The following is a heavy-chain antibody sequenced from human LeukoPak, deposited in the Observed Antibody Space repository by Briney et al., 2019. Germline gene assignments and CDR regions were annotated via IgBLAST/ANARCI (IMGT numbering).Heavy chain of an antibody. J-gene: IGHJ3*02. V-gene: IGHV3-74*01. CDR2: INSDGSWT. Sequence: GGSLRLSCAASGNYWMHWVRQAPGKGLVWVSHINSDGSWTSYADSVKGRFTISKDNAKNTVYLQMNSLRAEDTALYYCAKDVVATGPNGFDIWGQGTMVTVSS. CDR1: GNYW. D-gene: IGHD5-12*01. CDR3: AKDVVATGPNGFDI.